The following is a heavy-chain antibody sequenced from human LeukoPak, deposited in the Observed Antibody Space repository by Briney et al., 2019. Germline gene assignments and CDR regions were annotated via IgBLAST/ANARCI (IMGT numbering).Heavy chain of an antibody. CDR2: LSYDGSNQ. D-gene: IGHD6-19*01. V-gene: IGHV3-30*04. CDR1: GFTFSFYA. J-gene: IGHJ4*02. Sequence: GGSLRLSCEASGFTFSFYAMYCVRQAPGKGLEWVALLSYDGSNQYYADSVKGRFSISRDNSKNTMSLQMNSLRPEDTAVYYCARDRDSNGWYIDHWGQGSLVTVSS. CDR3: ARDRDSNGWYIDH.